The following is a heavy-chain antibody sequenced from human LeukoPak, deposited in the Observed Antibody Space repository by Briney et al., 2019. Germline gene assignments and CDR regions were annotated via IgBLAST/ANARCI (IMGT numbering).Heavy chain of an antibody. CDR1: GGTFSSYA. J-gene: IGHJ4*02. Sequence: SVKVSCKASGGTFSSYAISWVRQAPGQELEWMGGIIPIFGTANYAQKFQGRVTITTDESTSTAYMELSSLRSEDTAVYYCASSSAPYQLLTLSRAEAFDYWGQGTLVTVSS. CDR2: IIPIFGTA. D-gene: IGHD2-2*01. CDR3: ASSSAPYQLLTLSRAEAFDY. V-gene: IGHV1-69*05.